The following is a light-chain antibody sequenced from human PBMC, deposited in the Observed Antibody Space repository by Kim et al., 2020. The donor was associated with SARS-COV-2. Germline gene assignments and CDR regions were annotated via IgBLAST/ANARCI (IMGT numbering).Light chain of an antibody. CDR2: KAS. V-gene: IGKV1-5*03. Sequence: DSQMTQSPSTLSAAVGDRVTITCRASQNIDNWLAWYQQKPGKAPKLLIYKASRLHSGVPSRFSGSGSGTEFTLTISSLQPDDFAIYFCQQYETYWTFGRGTKVDLK. J-gene: IGKJ1*01. CDR1: QNIDNW. CDR3: QQYETYWT.